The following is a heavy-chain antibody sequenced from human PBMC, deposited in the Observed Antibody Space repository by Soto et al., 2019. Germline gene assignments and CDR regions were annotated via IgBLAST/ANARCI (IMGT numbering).Heavy chain of an antibody. Sequence: GGSLRLSCAASGFTSSNAWMNWVRQAPGKGLEWVGRIKSKTDGGTTDYAAPVKGRFTISRDDSKNTLYLQMNSLKTEDTAVYYCTTEALGSYSSGWYVWENRPLNSYTYWGQGALVTVSS. J-gene: IGHJ4*02. V-gene: IGHV3-15*07. D-gene: IGHD6-19*01. CDR1: GFTSSNAW. CDR3: TTEALGSYSSGWYVWENRPLNSYTY. CDR2: IKSKTDGGTT.